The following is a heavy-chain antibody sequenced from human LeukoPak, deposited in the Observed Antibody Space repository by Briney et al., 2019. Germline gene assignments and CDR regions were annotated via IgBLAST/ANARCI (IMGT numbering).Heavy chain of an antibody. CDR3: AREGIAAAGTIGSSWFDP. J-gene: IGHJ5*02. Sequence: PSETLSLTCTVSGGSISSYYWSWIQQPPGKGLEWIGYIYYSGSTNYNPSLKSRVTISVDTSKNQFSLKLISVTAADTAVYYCAREGIAAAGTIGSSWFDPWGQGTLVTVSS. CDR2: IYYSGST. V-gene: IGHV4-59*01. D-gene: IGHD6-13*01. CDR1: GGSISSYY.